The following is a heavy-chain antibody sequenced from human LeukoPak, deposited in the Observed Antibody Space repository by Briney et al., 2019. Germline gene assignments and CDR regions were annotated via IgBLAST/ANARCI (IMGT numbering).Heavy chain of an antibody. V-gene: IGHV3-23*01. CDR1: GFTFSSYA. CDR3: ASYSSGWRGYYYYGMDV. CDR2: ISGSGGST. J-gene: IGHJ6*02. Sequence: GGSLRLSCEASGFTFSSYAMSWVRQAPGKGLEWVSAISGSGGSTYYADSVKGRFTISRDNSKNTLYLQMNSLRAEDTAVYYCASYSSGWRGYYYYGMDVWGQGTTVTVSS. D-gene: IGHD6-19*01.